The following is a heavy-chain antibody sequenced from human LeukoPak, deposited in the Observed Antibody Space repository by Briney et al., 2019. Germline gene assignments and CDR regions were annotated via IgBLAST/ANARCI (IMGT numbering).Heavy chain of an antibody. Sequence: SVKVSCKASGYTFTSYDINWVRQAPGQGLEWMGGIIPIFGTANYAQKFQGRVTITADESTSTAYMELSSLRSEDTAVYYCALEARLYYYDSSGYTRAFDIWGQGTMVTVSS. J-gene: IGHJ3*02. D-gene: IGHD3-22*01. CDR3: ALEARLYYYDSSGYTRAFDI. CDR1: GYTFTSYD. CDR2: IIPIFGTA. V-gene: IGHV1-69*13.